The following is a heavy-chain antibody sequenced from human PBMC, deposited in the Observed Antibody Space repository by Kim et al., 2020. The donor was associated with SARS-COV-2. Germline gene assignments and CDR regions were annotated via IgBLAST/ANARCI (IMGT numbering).Heavy chain of an antibody. J-gene: IGHJ4*02. V-gene: IGHV3-9*01. CDR3: AKAPGRGKEVAMGDSFDC. Sequence: KGRFTISRDNAKNSLYLRMNSLRAEDTALYYCAKAPGRGKEVAMGDSFDCWGQGTLVTVSS. D-gene: IGHD2-21*01.